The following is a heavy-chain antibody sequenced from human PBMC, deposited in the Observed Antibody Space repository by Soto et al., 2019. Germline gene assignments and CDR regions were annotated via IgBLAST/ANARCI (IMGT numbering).Heavy chain of an antibody. CDR2: IWYDGSNK. J-gene: IGHJ3*02. CDR3: ARVHYDILTGLVFDAFDI. D-gene: IGHD3-9*01. Sequence: VAVIWYDGSNKYYADSVKGRFTISRDNSKNTLYLQMNSLRAEDTAVYYCARVHYDILTGLVFDAFDIWGQGTMVTVSS. V-gene: IGHV3-33*01.